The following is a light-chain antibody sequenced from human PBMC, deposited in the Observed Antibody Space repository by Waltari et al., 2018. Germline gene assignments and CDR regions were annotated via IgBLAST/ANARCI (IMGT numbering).Light chain of an antibody. CDR2: KAS. V-gene: IGKV1-5*03. CDR3: QEYGSLPVT. Sequence: DIQMTQSPSSLSASVGDRVTITCRASQSVKNNLAWYQQAPGKAPKVLIHKASRLESGAPSRFRGSGYGTEFTLTISSLQPDDFATCYCQEYGSLPVTFGGGTKVEI. CDR1: QSVKNN. J-gene: IGKJ4*01.